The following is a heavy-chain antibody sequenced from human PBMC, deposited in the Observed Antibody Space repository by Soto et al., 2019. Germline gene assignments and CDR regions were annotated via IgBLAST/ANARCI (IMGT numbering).Heavy chain of an antibody. CDR1: GDSISSGDYY. CDR2: IYYSGNT. CDR3: ARVFKRYSSPPGPLDY. J-gene: IGHJ4*02. V-gene: IGHV4-30-4*01. Sequence: SETLSLTCTVSGDSISSGDYYWSWIRQPPGKGLEWIGCIYYSGNTYYNPSLKRRFSISVDTSKNQFSLQLSSVTVADTAVYYCARVFKRYSSPPGPLDYWGLGTLVTVPS. D-gene: IGHD6-13*01.